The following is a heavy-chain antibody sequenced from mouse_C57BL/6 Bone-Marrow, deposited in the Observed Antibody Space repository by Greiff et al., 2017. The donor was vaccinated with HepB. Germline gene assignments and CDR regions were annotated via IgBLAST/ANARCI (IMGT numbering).Heavy chain of an antibody. V-gene: IGHV5-17*01. CDR1: GFTFSDYG. J-gene: IGHJ1*03. D-gene: IGHD1-1*01. CDR2: ISSGSSTI. Sequence: EVKLVESGGGLVKPGGSLKLSCAASGFTFSDYGMHWVRQAPEKGLEWVAYISSGSSTIYYADTVKGRFTISRDNAKNTLFLQMTSLRSEDTAMYYCARGYYGSSPYWYLDVWGTGTTVTVSS. CDR3: ARGYYGSSPYWYLDV.